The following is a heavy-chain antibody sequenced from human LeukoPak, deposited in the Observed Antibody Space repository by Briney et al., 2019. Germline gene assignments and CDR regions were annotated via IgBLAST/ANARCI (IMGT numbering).Heavy chain of an antibody. CDR3: ALYGDYGLDDY. V-gene: IGHV4-39*07. CDR2: IYYSGST. J-gene: IGHJ4*02. Sequence: PSETLSLTCTVSGGSISSKSHYWGWIRQPPGKGLEWIGSIYYSGSTYYNPSLKSRVTISVDTSKNQFSLKLSSVTAADTAVYYCALYGDYGLDDYWGQGTLVTVSS. CDR1: GGSISSKSHY. D-gene: IGHD4-17*01.